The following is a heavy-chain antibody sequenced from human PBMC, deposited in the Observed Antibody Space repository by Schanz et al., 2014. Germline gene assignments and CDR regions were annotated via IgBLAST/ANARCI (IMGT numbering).Heavy chain of an antibody. Sequence: LVESGGGVVQPGRSLRLSCAASGFTFSSYGMHWVRQVPGKGLEWVAVVCYDGSKKYYADSVKGRFTTSRDNSKNTMYLQMNSLRTEDTAVYYCATDHLPGLYYLDYWGQGTRVTVSS. CDR3: ATDHLPGLYYLDY. D-gene: IGHD3-3*02. CDR1: GFTFSSYG. J-gene: IGHJ4*02. V-gene: IGHV3-33*01. CDR2: VCYDGSKK.